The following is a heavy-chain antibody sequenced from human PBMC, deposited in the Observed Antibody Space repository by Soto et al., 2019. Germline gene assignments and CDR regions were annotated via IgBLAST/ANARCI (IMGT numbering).Heavy chain of an antibody. CDR2: IWYDGSNK. Sequence: QVQLVESGGGVVQPGRSLRLSCAASGFTFSSYGMHWVRQAPGKGLEWVAVIWYDGSNKYYADSVKGRFTISRDNSKNTLYLQMNSLRAEDTAVYYCARVEMALHLDYWGQGTLVTVSS. V-gene: IGHV3-33*01. J-gene: IGHJ4*02. CDR1: GFTFSSYG. CDR3: ARVEMALHLDY.